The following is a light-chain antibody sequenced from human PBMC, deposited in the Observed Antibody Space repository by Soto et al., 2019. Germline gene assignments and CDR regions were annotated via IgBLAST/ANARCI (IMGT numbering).Light chain of an antibody. J-gene: IGKJ4*01. CDR1: QSISSSY. Sequence: EVVLTQSSGTLSLSPGERATLSCKASQSISSSYLAWYQQKPGQAPRLLIYGASTRATGIPDKFSGSGSGTDFTLTISRLEPEDFAVYYCQQYSNWPPLTFGGGTKVELK. CDR3: QQYSNWPPLT. CDR2: GAS. V-gene: IGKV3-20*01.